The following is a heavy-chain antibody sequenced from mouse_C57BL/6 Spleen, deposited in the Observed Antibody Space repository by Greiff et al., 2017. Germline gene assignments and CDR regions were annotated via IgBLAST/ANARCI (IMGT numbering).Heavy chain of an antibody. CDR1: GFSLTKYG. V-gene: IGHV2-9*01. CDR3: VKRGYDGGFAY. D-gene: IGHD2-14*01. CDR2: IWGGGST. J-gene: IGHJ3*01. Sequence: VHLVESGPGLVAPSQSLSIKCTVSGFSLTKYGVDWVRQPPGKGLEWLGVIWGGGSTNYNSALMSRLSISKDNSKSQVFLEMNSLQSDDTAMYRCVKRGYDGGFAYWGQGTLVTVSA.